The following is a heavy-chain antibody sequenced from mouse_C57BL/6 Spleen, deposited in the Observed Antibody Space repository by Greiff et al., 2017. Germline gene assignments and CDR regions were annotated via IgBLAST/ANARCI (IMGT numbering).Heavy chain of an antibody. CDR2: IDPEDGET. D-gene: IGHD1-1*01. Sequence: VQLQQSGAELVKPGASVKLSCTASGFNIKDYYMHWVKQRTEQGLEWIGRIDPEDGETKSAPKFQGKATITADTSSNTAYLPLSSLTSEDTAVDYCAGGSSSGRWFAYWGQGTLVTVSA. CDR1: GFNIKDYY. CDR3: AGGSSSGRWFAY. V-gene: IGHV14-2*01. J-gene: IGHJ3*01.